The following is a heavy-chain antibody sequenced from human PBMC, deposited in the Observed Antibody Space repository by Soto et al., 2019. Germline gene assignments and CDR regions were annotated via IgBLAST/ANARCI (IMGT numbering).Heavy chain of an antibody. CDR2: IIXLLGIX. V-gene: IGHV1-69*04. CDR3: ASVGSSSWPRIGN. Sequence: KVSRKCSVESLTTYVISWVRHAPGRXLEWLGTIIXLLGIXTSAPKFQGRVXITADKSTGTAYLELRSLRSEDTAVSYCASVGSSSWPRIGNWGQGTLVTVYS. D-gene: IGHD6-13*01. CDR1: VESLTTYV. J-gene: IGHJ1*01.